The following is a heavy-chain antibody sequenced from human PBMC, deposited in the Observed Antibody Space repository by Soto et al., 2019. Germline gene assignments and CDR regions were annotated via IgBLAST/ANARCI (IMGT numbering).Heavy chain of an antibody. Sequence: EVQLVESGGGLVKPGGSLRLSCAASGFTFSSYSMNWVRQAPGKGLEWVSSISSSSSYIYYADSVKGRFTISRDNAKNSLYLQMNRRSAEDTAVYYCARSPGGCSSTSCSYYYYYGMDVWGQGTTVTVSS. V-gene: IGHV3-21*01. CDR1: GFTFSSYS. CDR2: ISSSSSYI. D-gene: IGHD2-2*01. CDR3: ARSPGGCSSTSCSYYYYYGMDV. J-gene: IGHJ6*02.